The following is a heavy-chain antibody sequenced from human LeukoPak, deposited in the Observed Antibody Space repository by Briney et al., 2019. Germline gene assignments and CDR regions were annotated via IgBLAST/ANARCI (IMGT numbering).Heavy chain of an antibody. Sequence: GGSLRLSCAASGFTFSSYSMNWVRQAPGKGLEWVSYISSSSSTIYYADSVKGRFTISRDNAKNSLYLQMNSLRAEDTAVYYCAREQWLGYFDYWGQGTLVTVSS. CDR1: GFTFSSYS. CDR2: ISSSSSTI. V-gene: IGHV3-48*01. CDR3: AREQWLGYFDY. D-gene: IGHD6-19*01. J-gene: IGHJ4*02.